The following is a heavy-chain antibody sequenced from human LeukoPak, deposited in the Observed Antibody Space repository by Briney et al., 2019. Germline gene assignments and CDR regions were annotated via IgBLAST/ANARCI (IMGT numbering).Heavy chain of an antibody. CDR2: IYHSGST. V-gene: IGHV4-30-2*01. J-gene: IGHJ3*02. CDR3: ARPLIAAVSGAFDI. CDR1: GGSISSGGYS. D-gene: IGHD6-13*01. Sequence: SQTLSLTCAVSGGSISSGGYSWSWIRQPPGKGLEWIGYIYHSGSTYYNPSLKSRVTISVDRSKNQFSLKLSSVTAADTAVYYCARPLIAAVSGAFDIWGQGTMVTVSS.